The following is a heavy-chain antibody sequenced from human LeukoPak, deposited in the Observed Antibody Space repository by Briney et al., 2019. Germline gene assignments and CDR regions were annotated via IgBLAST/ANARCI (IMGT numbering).Heavy chain of an antibody. CDR2: VYYGRTT. CDR1: AGSFISSSHH. CDR3: VRHDGRGGATMGAFDS. J-gene: IGHJ5*01. Sequence: PSETLSLTCTVSAGSFISSSHHWGWIRQSPGKGLEWIGSVYYGRTTYYNPSLDGRVTVSLDTSANQFSLQLNSVTAADTAVYYCVRHDGRGGATMGAFDSWGQGSLVTVSS. V-gene: IGHV4-39*01. D-gene: IGHD5-12*01.